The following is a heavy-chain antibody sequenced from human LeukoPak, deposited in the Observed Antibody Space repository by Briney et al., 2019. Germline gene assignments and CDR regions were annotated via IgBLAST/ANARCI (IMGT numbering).Heavy chain of an antibody. CDR3: AKYGNSGWVIDN. Sequence: SETLSLTCIVSVGSICSDYWTWIRPPPGKGLEYIGYIYYTGGTNYNPSLKSRVTISVDTSKNQFSLKLSSVTAADTAVYFCAKYGNSGWVIDNWGQGTLVTASS. V-gene: IGHV4-59*08. CDR1: VGSICSDY. J-gene: IGHJ4*02. CDR2: IYYTGGT. D-gene: IGHD6-19*01.